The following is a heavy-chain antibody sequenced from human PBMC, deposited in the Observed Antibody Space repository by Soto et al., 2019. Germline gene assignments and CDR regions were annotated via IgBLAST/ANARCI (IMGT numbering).Heavy chain of an antibody. CDR1: GYTFSSYG. CDR3: SKNGTTWFAS. J-gene: IGHJ5*01. V-gene: IGHV1-18*01. CDR2: ISVFNGYA. D-gene: IGHD1-1*01. Sequence: ASVKVSCKASGYTFSSYGISWVRQAPGQGLEWMGWISVFNGYAHYAQKFQGRVIMTADTFTNTAYMELRGQRSDDTAMYYCSKNGTTWFASWGQGSPVTVSS.